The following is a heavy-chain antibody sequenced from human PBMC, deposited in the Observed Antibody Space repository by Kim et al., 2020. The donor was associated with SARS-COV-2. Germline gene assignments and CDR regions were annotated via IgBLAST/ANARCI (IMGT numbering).Heavy chain of an antibody. D-gene: IGHD3-16*01. Sequence: GGSLRLSCAASGFTFSSYGIHWVRQAPGKGLEWVAVIWYDGSNKYYADSVKGRFTISRDNSKNTLYLQMNSLRAEDTAVYYCARASNGGYNLGAVVYWGQGTLVTVSS. J-gene: IGHJ4*02. CDR2: IWYDGSNK. V-gene: IGHV3-33*01. CDR1: GFTFSSYG. CDR3: ARASNGGYNLGAVVY.